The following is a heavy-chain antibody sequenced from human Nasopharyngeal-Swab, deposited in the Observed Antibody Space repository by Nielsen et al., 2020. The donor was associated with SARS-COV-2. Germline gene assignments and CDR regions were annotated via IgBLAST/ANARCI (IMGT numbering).Heavy chain of an antibody. CDR3: ARGDGRSHEFDY. CDR2: IYYSGST. V-gene: IGHV4-59*01. Sequence: WIRQPPGKGLEWIGYIYYSGSTNYNSSLKSRVTISVDTSKNQFSLKLSSVTAADTAVYYCARGDGRSHEFDYWGQGTLVTVSS. J-gene: IGHJ4*02. D-gene: IGHD5-24*01.